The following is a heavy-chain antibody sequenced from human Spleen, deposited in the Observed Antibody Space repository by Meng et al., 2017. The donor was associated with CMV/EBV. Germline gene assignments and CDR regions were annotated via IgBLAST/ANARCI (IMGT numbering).Heavy chain of an antibody. CDR3: ARAEYYTWFDP. CDR1: GGSMSSGDYF. D-gene: IGHD1-14*01. J-gene: IGHJ5*02. CDR2: IYYSGNT. V-gene: IGHV4-30-4*01. Sequence: QVQVQESGAGLVNPSETLSLTCTVSGGSMSSGDYFWNRIRQPPGKGLEWIGYIYYSGNTYYTPSLKSRVTISIDTSKYQFSLSLSSVTAADTAVYYCARAEYYTWFDPWGQGTLVTVSS.